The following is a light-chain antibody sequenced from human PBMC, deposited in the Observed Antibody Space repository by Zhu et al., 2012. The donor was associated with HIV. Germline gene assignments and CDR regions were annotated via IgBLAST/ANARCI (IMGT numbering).Light chain of an antibody. CDR1: QGISSY. J-gene: IGKJ1*01. CDR2: AAS. Sequence: DIQLTQSPSFLSASVGDRVTITCRASQGISSYLAWYQQKPGKAPKLLIYAASTLQSGVPSRFSGSGSGTEFTLTISSLQPEDFAVYFCQHYGDWPTFGQGTRVDFK. V-gene: IGKV1-9*01. CDR3: QHYGDWPT.